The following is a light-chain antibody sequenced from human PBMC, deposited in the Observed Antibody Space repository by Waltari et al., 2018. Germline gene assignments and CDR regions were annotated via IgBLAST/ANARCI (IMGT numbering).Light chain of an antibody. CDR2: ATS. Sequence: EIVLRQSPGTLSLSPGERATLSCRATESVSSSYLGWYQQKPGQAPRLLIYATSNRATGIPDRFSGSGSGTDFTLTISRLESEDFAGYYCQQYGSSPSTFGQGTRLEIK. CDR3: QQYGSSPST. J-gene: IGKJ5*01. V-gene: IGKV3-20*01. CDR1: ESVSSSY.